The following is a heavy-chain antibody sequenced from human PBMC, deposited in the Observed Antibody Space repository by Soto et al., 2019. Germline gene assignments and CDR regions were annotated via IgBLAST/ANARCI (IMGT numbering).Heavy chain of an antibody. V-gene: IGHV2-5*02. CDR1: GFSLSTSGVG. D-gene: IGHD2-15*01. J-gene: IGHJ5*02. Sequence: QITLKESGPTLVKPTQTLTLTCTFSGFSLSTSGVGVGWIRQPPGKALEWLALIYWDDDKRYSPSLKSRLTITKDNSKNQVVLTMTNMDPVDTATYYCAHRYCSGGSCYWNWFDPWGQGTLVTVSS. CDR2: IYWDDDK. CDR3: AHRYCSGGSCYWNWFDP.